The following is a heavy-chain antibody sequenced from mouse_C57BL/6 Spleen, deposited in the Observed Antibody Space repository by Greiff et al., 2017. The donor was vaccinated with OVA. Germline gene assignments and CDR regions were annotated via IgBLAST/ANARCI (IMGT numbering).Heavy chain of an antibody. CDR1: GYTFTSYW. Sequence: QVQLQQPGAELVMPGASVKLSCKASGYTFTSYWMHWVKQRPGQGLEWIGEIDPSDSYTNYNQKFKGKSTLTVEKSSSTAYMQLSSLTSEDSAVYYCARRGVYFDYWGQGTTLTVSS. J-gene: IGHJ2*01. V-gene: IGHV1-69*01. CDR2: IDPSDSYT. CDR3: ARRGVYFDY.